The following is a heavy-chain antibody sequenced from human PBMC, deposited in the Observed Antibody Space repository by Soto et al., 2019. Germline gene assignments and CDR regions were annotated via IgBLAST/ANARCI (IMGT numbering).Heavy chain of an antibody. CDR1: GFTFSSYG. CDR3: AKDLVDSSSWSVGLMDV. CDR2: ISYDGSNE. D-gene: IGHD6-13*01. Sequence: GGSLRLSCAASGFTFSSYGMHWVRQAPGKGLEWVAVISYDGSNEYYADSVKGRFTISRDNSKNTLYLQMNSLRAEDTAVYYCAKDLVDSSSWSVGLMDVWGQGTTVTVSS. V-gene: IGHV3-30*18. J-gene: IGHJ6*02.